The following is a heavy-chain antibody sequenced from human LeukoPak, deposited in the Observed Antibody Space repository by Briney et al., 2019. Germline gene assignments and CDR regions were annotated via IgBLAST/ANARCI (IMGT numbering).Heavy chain of an antibody. Sequence: PGGSLRLSCAASGFTFSSYSMNWVRQAPGKGLEWVSSISSSSSYIYYADSVKGRFTISRDNAKNSLYLQMNSLRAEDTAVYYCARDAPTVVDFDYWGQGTLVTVSS. CDR2: ISSSSSYI. V-gene: IGHV3-21*01. J-gene: IGHJ4*02. CDR1: GFTFSSYS. D-gene: IGHD4-23*01. CDR3: ARDAPTVVDFDY.